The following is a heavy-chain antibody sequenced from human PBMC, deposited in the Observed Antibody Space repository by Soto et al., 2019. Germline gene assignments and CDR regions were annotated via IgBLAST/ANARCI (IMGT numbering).Heavy chain of an antibody. CDR1: GGPFCGYF. D-gene: IGHD2-8*02. CDR3: ATDKITGLFDY. Sequence: SETLSLSCAVPGGPFCGYFWSWILQPPGTGLEWIGEINHSGSTNYNPSLKSRVTISVDTSKNQFSLKLTSVTAADTAVYYCATDKITGLFDYWGQGTLVTVS. CDR2: INHSGST. V-gene: IGHV4-34*01. J-gene: IGHJ4*02.